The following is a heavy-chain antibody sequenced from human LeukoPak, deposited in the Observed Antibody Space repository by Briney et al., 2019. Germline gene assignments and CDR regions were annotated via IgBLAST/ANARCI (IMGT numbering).Heavy chain of an antibody. J-gene: IGHJ6*03. CDR3: ARAVLGGPTVYYNYYHMDV. Sequence: GASVKVSCKASGYTFTSYDINWVRQAPGQGLEWMGWIGPYNGNTKYAQKFQGRVTVTTDTSTSTAYMELRSLRSDDTAVYFCARAVLGGPTVYYNYYHMDVWGKGTTVTVSS. CDR1: GYTFTSYD. D-gene: IGHD1-26*01. CDR2: IGPYNGNT. V-gene: IGHV1-18*01.